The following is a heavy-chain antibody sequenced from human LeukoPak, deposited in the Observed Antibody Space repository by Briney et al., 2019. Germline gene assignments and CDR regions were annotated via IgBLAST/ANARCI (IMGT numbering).Heavy chain of an antibody. CDR2: INPNSGGT. CDR3: AGGPACSGGSCSLDY. CDR1: GYTFTGYY. D-gene: IGHD2-15*01. J-gene: IGHJ4*02. V-gene: IGHV1-2*04. Sequence: ASVKVSCKASGYTFTGYYMHWVRQAPGQGLEWVGWINPNSGGTNYAQKFQGWVTMTRDTSISTAYMELSRLRSDDTAVYYCAGGPACSGGSCSLDYWGQGTLVTVSS.